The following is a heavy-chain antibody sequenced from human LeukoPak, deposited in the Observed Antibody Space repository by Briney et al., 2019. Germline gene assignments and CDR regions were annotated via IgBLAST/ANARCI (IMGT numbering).Heavy chain of an antibody. Sequence: GGTLRLSCAASGFSFSSHGMSWVRQAPGKGLEWVSGIIGGAGSTYYADSVKGRVTIYGDNSKNRLFLQMNSLRAEDTAVYYCAHGAMYQLDYWGQGTLVSVSS. V-gene: IGHV3-23*01. CDR3: AHGAMYQLDY. CDR1: GFSFSSHG. D-gene: IGHD2-2*01. CDR2: IIGGAGST. J-gene: IGHJ4*02.